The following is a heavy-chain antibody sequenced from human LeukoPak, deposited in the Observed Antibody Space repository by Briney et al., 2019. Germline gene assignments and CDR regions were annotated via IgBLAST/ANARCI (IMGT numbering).Heavy chain of an antibody. V-gene: IGHV4-34*01. Sequence: PSETLSLTCAVYGGSLSGYYWSWIRQPPGKGLEWIGEINHSGSTNYNPSLKSRVTISVDTSKSQFSLKLSSVTAADTAVYYCARDILTGCTFDPWGQGTLVTVSS. CDR3: ARDILTGCTFDP. D-gene: IGHD3-9*01. CDR1: GGSLSGYY. J-gene: IGHJ5*02. CDR2: INHSGST.